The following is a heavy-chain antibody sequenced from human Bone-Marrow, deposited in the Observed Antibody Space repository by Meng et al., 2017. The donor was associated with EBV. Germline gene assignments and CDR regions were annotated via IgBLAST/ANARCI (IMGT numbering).Heavy chain of an antibody. Sequence: VQLQRSGPGLLKSSQTLSLTCDVSGASISSGGYYWSWIRQPPGKGLEWIGYIYYNGSTFYNPSLKSRLTISVDTSKNQFSLKLSSVTAADTAFYYCARGGAVAGTFDYWGQGTLVTVSS. CDR1: GASISSGGYY. CDR2: IYYNGST. J-gene: IGHJ4*02. D-gene: IGHD6-19*01. CDR3: ARGGAVAGTFDY. V-gene: IGHV4-30-4*01.